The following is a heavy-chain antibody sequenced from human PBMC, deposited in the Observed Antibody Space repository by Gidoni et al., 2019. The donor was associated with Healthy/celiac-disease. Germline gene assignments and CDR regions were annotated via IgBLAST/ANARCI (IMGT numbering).Heavy chain of an antibody. CDR1: GFTFGDSA. D-gene: IGHD2-21*02. CDR2: IRSKAYGGTT. CDR3: TSPGPYCGGDCYSSFFGY. J-gene: IGHJ4*02. V-gene: IGHV3-49*03. Sequence: EVQLVESGGGLVQPGRSLRLSCTASGFTFGDSAMSWFRQAPGKGLEWVGFIRSKAYGGTTEYAASVKGRFTISRDDSKSIAYLQMNSLKTEDTAVYYCTSPGPYCGGDCYSSFFGYWGQGTLVTVSS.